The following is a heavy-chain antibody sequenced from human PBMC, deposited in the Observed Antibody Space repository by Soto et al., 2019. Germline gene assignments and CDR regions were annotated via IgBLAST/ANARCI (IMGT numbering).Heavy chain of an antibody. CDR1: GGSFSGYY. Sequence: SETLSLTCAGYGGSFSGYYWSWIPQPPGKGLEWIGEINHSGSTNYNPSLKSRVTISVDTSKNQFSLKLSSVTAADTAVYYCARGFWNYGYFDYWGQGTLVTVSS. V-gene: IGHV4-34*01. CDR2: INHSGST. J-gene: IGHJ4*02. CDR3: ARGFWNYGYFDY. D-gene: IGHD1-7*01.